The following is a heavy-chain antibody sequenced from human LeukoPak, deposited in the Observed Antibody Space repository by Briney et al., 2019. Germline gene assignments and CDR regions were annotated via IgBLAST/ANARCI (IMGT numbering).Heavy chain of an antibody. CDR2: IYYSGST. V-gene: IGHV4-39*01. CDR3: ARHSADGYDGPHRPSNWFDP. D-gene: IGHD3-16*01. Sequence: SETLSLTCTVSGGSISSSSYYWGWIRQPPGKGLEWIGSIYYSGSTYYNPSLKSRVTLSVDTSKNQFSLKLSSVTAADTAVYYCARHSADGYDGPHRPSNWFDPWGQGTLVTVSS. J-gene: IGHJ5*02. CDR1: GGSISSSSYY.